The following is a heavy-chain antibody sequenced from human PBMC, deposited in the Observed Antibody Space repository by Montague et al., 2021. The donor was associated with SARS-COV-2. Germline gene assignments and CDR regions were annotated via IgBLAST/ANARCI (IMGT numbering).Heavy chain of an antibody. CDR3: ANPIAPSVLHSY. D-gene: IGHD2-8*01. CDR2: ISGSGAST. Sequence: SLRLSCAAAGFTFSSYDMSWVRQAPGRGLEWLSAISGSGASTYYADSLKGRFTISRDNSKNTLYLQMNSLRVEDTAVYYCANPIAPSVLHSYWGQGTLVTVSS. V-gene: IGHV3-23*01. CDR1: GFTFSSYD. J-gene: IGHJ4*02.